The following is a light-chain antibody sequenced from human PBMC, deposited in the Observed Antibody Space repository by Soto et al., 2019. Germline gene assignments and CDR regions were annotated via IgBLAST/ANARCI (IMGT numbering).Light chain of an antibody. CDR1: QSVLYSSNNKNY. CDR2: WAS. V-gene: IGKV4-1*01. Sequence: DIVMTRSPDSLAVSLGERATINCKSSQSVLYSSNNKNYLAWYQQKPGQPPKLLIYWASTRESGVPDRFSGSGSGTDFTLTISSLQAEDVAVYYCQQYYSTLRITFGQGTRLEIK. J-gene: IGKJ5*01. CDR3: QQYYSTLRIT.